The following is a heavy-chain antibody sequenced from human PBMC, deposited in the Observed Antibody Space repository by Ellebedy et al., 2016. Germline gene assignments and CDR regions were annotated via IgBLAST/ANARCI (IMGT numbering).Heavy chain of an antibody. CDR2: ISWNSGSI. V-gene: IGHV3-9*01. CDR1: GFTFDDYV. J-gene: IGHJ3*02. Sequence: SLKISXAASGFTFDDYVMHWVRQAPGKGLEWVSGISWNSGSIGYADSVKGRFTISRDNAKNSLYLQMNSLRAEDTALYYCAKDMSFFGAGTLGAFDIWGQGTMVTVSS. D-gene: IGHD7-27*01. CDR3: AKDMSFFGAGTLGAFDI.